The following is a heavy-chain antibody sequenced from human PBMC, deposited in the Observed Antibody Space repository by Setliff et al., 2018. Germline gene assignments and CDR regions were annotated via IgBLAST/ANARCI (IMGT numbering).Heavy chain of an antibody. V-gene: IGHV3-33*06. CDR2: IWYDGSNK. CDR1: GFTFSSYG. D-gene: IGHD5-12*01. J-gene: IGHJ4*02. CDR3: AKDSGYSGYGYFDY. Sequence: PGGSLRLSCAASGFTFSSYGMHWVRQAPGKGLEWVAVIWYDGSNKYYADSVKGRFTTSRDNSKNTLYLQMNSLRAEDTAVYYCAKDSGYSGYGYFDYWGQGTLVTVSS.